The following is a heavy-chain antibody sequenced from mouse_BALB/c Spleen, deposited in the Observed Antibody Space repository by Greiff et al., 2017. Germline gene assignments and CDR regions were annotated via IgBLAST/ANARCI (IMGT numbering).Heavy chain of an antibody. V-gene: IGHV3-2*02. D-gene: IGHD2-1*01. Sequence: EVQRVESGPGLVKPSQSLSLTCTVTGYSIPSDYAWNWIRQFPGNKLEWMGYISYSGSTSYNPSLKSRISITRDTSKNQFFLQLNSVTTEDTATYYCAREGQDGNYLYAMDYWGQGTSVTVSS. CDR2: ISYSGST. J-gene: IGHJ4*01. CDR3: AREGQDGNYLYAMDY. CDR1: GYSIPSDYA.